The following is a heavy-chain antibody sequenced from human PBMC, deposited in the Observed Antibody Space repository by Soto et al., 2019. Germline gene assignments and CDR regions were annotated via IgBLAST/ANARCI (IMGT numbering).Heavy chain of an antibody. CDR2: INHSGST. Sequence: PSETLSLTCAVYGGSFSGYYWIWIRQPPGKGLEWIGEINHSGSTNYNPSLKSRVTISVDTSKNQFSLKLSSVTAADTAVYYCARGLRQWLPFDYWGQGTLVTVSS. D-gene: IGHD6-19*01. J-gene: IGHJ4*02. V-gene: IGHV4-34*01. CDR3: ARGLRQWLPFDY. CDR1: GGSFSGYY.